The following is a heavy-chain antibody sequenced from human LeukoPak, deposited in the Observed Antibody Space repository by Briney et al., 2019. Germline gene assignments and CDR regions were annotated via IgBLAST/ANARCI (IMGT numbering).Heavy chain of an antibody. CDR2: IYYSGST. Sequence: SETLSLTCTVSGGSISSSSYYWGWIRQPPGKGLEWIGSIYYSGSTYYNPSLKSRVTISVDTSKNQFSLKLSSVTAADTAVYYCAREGDKWFGEGYPTAWGQGTLVTVSS. CDR3: AREGDKWFGEGYPTA. V-gene: IGHV4-39*02. CDR1: GGSISSSSYY. J-gene: IGHJ4*02. D-gene: IGHD3-10*01.